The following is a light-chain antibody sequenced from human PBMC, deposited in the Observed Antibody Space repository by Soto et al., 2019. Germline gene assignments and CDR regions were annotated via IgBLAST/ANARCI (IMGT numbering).Light chain of an antibody. J-gene: IGLJ1*01. CDR2: EVS. CDR3: SSYTSSSTAIV. CDR1: SXDVGGYDY. Sequence: QSVLTQPASVSGSPGQSITISCTGTSXDVGGYDYVSWYQQHPGKAPKLMIYEVSNRPSGVSNRFSGSKSGNTASLTISGLQAEDEADYYCSSYTSSSTAIVFGTGTKVTVL. V-gene: IGLV2-14*01.